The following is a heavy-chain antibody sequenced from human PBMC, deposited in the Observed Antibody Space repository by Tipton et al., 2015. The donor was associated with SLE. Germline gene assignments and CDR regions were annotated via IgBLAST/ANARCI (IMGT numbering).Heavy chain of an antibody. CDR2: LYGSGSP. V-gene: IGHV4-4*07. J-gene: IGHJ4*02. D-gene: IGHD4-17*01. CDR1: GGSLNYHF. Sequence: TLSLTCTVSGGSLNYHFCSWIRQPAGKGLGWIGRLYGSGSPTHYNPSPEGRVTVSVDTSQNQVSLKLTSVTAADTAVYYCARIRPGHGDPFDFWGQGTLVTVSS. CDR3: ARIRPGHGDPFDF.